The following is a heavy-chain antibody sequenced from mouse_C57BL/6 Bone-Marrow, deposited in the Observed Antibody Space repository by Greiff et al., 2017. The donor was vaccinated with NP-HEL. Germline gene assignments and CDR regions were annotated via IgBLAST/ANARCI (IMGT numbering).Heavy chain of an antibody. CDR2: IDPSDSYT. Sequence: QVQLQQPGAELVKPGASVKLSCKASGYTFTSYWMQWVKQRPGQGLEWIGEIDPSDSYTNYNQKFKGKSTLTVDKSSSTAYMQLSSLTSEDSAVYYCAREGLYYYGSSPFDYWGQGTTLTVSS. V-gene: IGHV1-69*01. D-gene: IGHD1-1*01. J-gene: IGHJ2*01. CDR1: GYTFTSYW. CDR3: AREGLYYYGSSPFDY.